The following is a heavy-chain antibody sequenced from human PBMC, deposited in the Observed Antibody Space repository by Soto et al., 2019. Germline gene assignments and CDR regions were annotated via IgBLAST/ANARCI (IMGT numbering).Heavy chain of an antibody. CDR1: GFTFSSYA. Sequence: PGGSLRLSCAASGFTFSSYAMSWVRQAPGKGLEWVSAISGSGGSTYYADSVKGRFTISRDNSKNTLYLQMNSLRAEDTAVYYCAKVELIVVVRSDLDAFDIWGQGTMVTVSS. D-gene: IGHD3-22*01. CDR3: AKVELIVVVRSDLDAFDI. V-gene: IGHV3-23*01. CDR2: ISGSGGST. J-gene: IGHJ3*02.